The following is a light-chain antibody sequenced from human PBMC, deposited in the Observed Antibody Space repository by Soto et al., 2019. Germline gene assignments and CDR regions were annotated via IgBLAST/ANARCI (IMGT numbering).Light chain of an antibody. CDR1: QSVNINY. J-gene: IGKJ1*01. Sequence: EIVLTQSPGTLSLSPGERATLSCRASQSVNINYFAWYQQKSGQAPRLLIYGTSNRASGIPDRFSGSGSGTDFLLSSSGLEPDDVAVYFCQQYANSRTFGQGTKVEIK. CDR2: GTS. V-gene: IGKV3-20*01. CDR3: QQYANSRT.